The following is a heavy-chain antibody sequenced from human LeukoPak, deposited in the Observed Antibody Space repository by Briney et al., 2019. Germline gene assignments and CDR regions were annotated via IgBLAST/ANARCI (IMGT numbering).Heavy chain of an antibody. CDR1: GGSFSGYY. J-gene: IGHJ4*02. D-gene: IGHD1-26*01. Sequence: SETLSLTCAVYGGSFSGYYWSWIRQPPGKGLEWIGEINHSGSTNYNPSLKSRVTISVDTSKNQFSLKLSSVTAADTAVYYCARGGRLRPPLYWGQGTLVTVSS. V-gene: IGHV4-34*01. CDR2: INHSGST. CDR3: ARGGRLRPPLY.